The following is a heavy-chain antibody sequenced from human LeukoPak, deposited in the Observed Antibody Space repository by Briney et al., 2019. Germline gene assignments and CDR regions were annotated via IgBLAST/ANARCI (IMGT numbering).Heavy chain of an antibody. V-gene: IGHV3-20*04. Sequence: GGSLRLSCAASGFTFDDYGMSWVRQAPGKGLEWVSGINWNGGSTGYADSVKGRFTLSRDNAKNSLYLQMNSLRAEDTALYYCASSKYYDFWTGRFDYWGQGTLVTVSS. CDR1: GFTFDDYG. J-gene: IGHJ4*02. CDR2: INWNGGST. D-gene: IGHD3-3*01. CDR3: ASSKYYDFWTGRFDY.